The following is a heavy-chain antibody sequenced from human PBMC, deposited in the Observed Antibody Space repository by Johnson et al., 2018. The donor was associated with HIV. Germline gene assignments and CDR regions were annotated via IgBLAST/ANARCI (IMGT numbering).Heavy chain of an antibody. J-gene: IGHJ3*02. CDR3: ARQLATGDDAFDI. V-gene: IGHV3-7*02. Sequence: VQLVESGGGLVQPGGSLRLSCAASGFTFSSYDMHWVRQATGKGLEWVANIKQDGSEKYYVDSVKGRFTISRDNAKNSLYLQMNSLRAEDTAVYYCARQLATGDDAFDIWGQGTMVTVSS. CDR2: IKQDGSEK. CDR1: GFTFSSYD. D-gene: IGHD7-27*01.